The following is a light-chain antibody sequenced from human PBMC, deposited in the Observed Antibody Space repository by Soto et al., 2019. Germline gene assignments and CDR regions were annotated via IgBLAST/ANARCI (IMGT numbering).Light chain of an antibody. J-gene: IGKJ2*01. CDR3: QQYLSSPYT. Sequence: EIVLTQSPGTLSLSPGERATLSCRASQSVSSSYLGWYQQKPGKAPRLLMYGASSRATCIPDRFSGSGSGTDFTLTISRLEPEDFAVYYCQQYLSSPYTFDQGTKLEIK. V-gene: IGKV3-20*01. CDR2: GAS. CDR1: QSVSSSY.